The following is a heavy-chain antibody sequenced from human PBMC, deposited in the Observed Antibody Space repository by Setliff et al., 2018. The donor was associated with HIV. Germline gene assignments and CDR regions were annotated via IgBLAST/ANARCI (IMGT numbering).Heavy chain of an antibody. V-gene: IGHV3-15*01. D-gene: IGHD1-26*01. J-gene: IGHJ4*02. Sequence: GGSLRLSCAASGFTFSNAWMSWVRQAPGKGLEWVGRIKSKTDGGTTDYAAPVKGRFTTSRDDSKNTLYLQMNSLKTEDTGVYYCTNWGSGSLSDYWGQGTLVTVSS. CDR1: GFTFSNAW. CDR2: IKSKTDGGTT. CDR3: TNWGSGSLSDY.